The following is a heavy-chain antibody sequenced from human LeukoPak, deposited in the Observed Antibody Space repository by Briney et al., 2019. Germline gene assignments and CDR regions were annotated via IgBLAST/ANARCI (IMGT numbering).Heavy chain of an antibody. Sequence: ASVTVSCTTSGYTFTSYYIHWVRQAPGQGLEWMGIINPSGGSTSYAQKFQGRVTMTRDTSTSTVYMYLSGLRSEDMAVYYCARDSLYGVVDYWGQGTLVTVSS. J-gene: IGHJ4*02. CDR1: GYTFTSYY. CDR3: ARDSLYGVVDY. V-gene: IGHV1-46*01. D-gene: IGHD4-17*01. CDR2: INPSGGST.